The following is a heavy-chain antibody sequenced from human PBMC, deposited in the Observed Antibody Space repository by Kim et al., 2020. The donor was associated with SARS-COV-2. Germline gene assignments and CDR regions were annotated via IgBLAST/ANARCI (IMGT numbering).Heavy chain of an antibody. D-gene: IGHD3-16*01. CDR3: ARDGGEATSYDIDA. V-gene: IGHV1-46*01. J-gene: IGHJ6*02. Sequence: ASVKVSCKTSGYTFTDYYIHWVRQAPGQGLEWMGMITPSDGDPTYVPRFRGRVTMTRDTSSTTVYMELNSLTSDDTAVYFCARDGGEATSYDIDAWGQGT. CDR2: ITPSDGDP. CDR1: GYTFTDYY.